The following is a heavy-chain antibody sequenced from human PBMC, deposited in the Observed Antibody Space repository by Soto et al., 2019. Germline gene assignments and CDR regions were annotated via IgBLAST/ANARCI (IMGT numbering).Heavy chain of an antibody. CDR3: ARGGCSSTSCYHWFDP. D-gene: IGHD2-2*01. CDR2: ISYHGSNE. V-gene: IGHV3-30-3*01. Sequence: QVQLVESGGGVVQPGRSLRLSCAASGFTFSSYAMHWVRQAPGKGLDWVAVISYHGSNEYYADSVKGRFTISRDNSKNTLYLQMSSLRAEDTAVYYCARGGCSSTSCYHWFDPWGQGTLVTVSS. J-gene: IGHJ5*02. CDR1: GFTFSSYA.